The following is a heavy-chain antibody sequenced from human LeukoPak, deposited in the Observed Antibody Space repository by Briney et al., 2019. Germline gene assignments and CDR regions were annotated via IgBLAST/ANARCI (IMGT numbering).Heavy chain of an antibody. D-gene: IGHD3-16*01. CDR3: ARDRQDLGYYYGMDV. CDR2: INPSGGSP. CDR1: GYTFISYY. Sequence: ASVKVSCKAYGYTFISYYMRWVRQAPGQGLEWMGIINPSGGSPSYAQKFQGRVTMTRDTSTSTVYMELSSLRSEDTAVYYCARDRQDLGYYYGMDVWGQGTTVTVSS. V-gene: IGHV1-46*01. J-gene: IGHJ6*02.